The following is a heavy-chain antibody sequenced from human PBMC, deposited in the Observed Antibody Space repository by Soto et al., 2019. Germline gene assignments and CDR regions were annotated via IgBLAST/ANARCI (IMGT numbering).Heavy chain of an antibody. V-gene: IGHV3-23*01. CDR2: ISGSGGST. J-gene: IGHJ5*02. D-gene: IGHD2-2*01. Sequence: EVQLLESGGGLVQPGGSLRLFCAASGFTFSSYAMSWVRQAPGKGLEWVSAISGSGGSTYYADSVKGRFTISRDNSKNTLYLQMNSLRAEDTAVYYCAKAGRRALGYCSSTSCYSSWFDPWGQGTLVTVSS. CDR3: AKAGRRALGYCSSTSCYSSWFDP. CDR1: GFTFSSYA.